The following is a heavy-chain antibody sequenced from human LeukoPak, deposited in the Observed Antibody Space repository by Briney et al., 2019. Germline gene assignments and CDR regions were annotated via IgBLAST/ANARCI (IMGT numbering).Heavy chain of an antibody. D-gene: IGHD2-2*01. Sequence: GASVKVSCKASGYTFTGYHMHWVRQAPGRGLEWMGRINPNTGGTDYAQKFQGRVTMTRDTSISTAYMDLSRLRSDDTAVYYCARDYCSSTSCLFDYWGQGTLVTVSS. CDR1: GYTFTGYH. V-gene: IGHV1-2*06. CDR3: ARDYCSSTSCLFDY. CDR2: INPNTGGT. J-gene: IGHJ4*02.